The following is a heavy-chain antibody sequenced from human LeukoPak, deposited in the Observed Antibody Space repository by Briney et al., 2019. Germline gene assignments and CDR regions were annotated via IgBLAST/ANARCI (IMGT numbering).Heavy chain of an antibody. CDR1: GYTFTGYY. J-gene: IGHJ4*02. CDR3: ARALAIVKYCSSTSCSPGY. Sequence: ASVKVSCKASGYTFTGYYTHWVRQAPGQGLEWMGWINPNSGGTNYAQKFQGRVTITADESTSTAYMELSSLRSEDTAVYYCARALAIVKYCSSTSCSPGYWGQGTLVTVSS. D-gene: IGHD2-2*01. V-gene: IGHV1-2*02. CDR2: INPNSGGT.